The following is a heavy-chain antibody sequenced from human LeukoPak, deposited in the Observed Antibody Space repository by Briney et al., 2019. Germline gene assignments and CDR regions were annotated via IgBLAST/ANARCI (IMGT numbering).Heavy chain of an antibody. CDR3: ARAGGAMAHYYYYYMDV. J-gene: IGHJ6*03. D-gene: IGHD5-18*01. CDR1: GFTFINAW. Sequence: GGSLRLSCAASGFTFINAWMSWVRQAPGKGLEWVSGINWNGGSTGYADSVKGRFTISRDNAKNSLYLQMNSLRAEDTALYYCARAGGAMAHYYYYYMDVWGKGTTVTVSS. CDR2: INWNGGST. V-gene: IGHV3-20*04.